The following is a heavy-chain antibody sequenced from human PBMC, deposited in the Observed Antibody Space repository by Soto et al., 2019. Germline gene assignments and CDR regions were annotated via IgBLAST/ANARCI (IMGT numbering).Heavy chain of an antibody. V-gene: IGHV1-8*02. CDR3: AREHMSEWGSSPLTWFDP. CDR2: MNPNSGNT. Sequence: GASVKRYCKASGYTFTSYHSNCRRQATRQGLEWMGWMNPNSGNTGYAQKFQGRVTMTRNTSISTAYMELSSLRSEDTAVYYCAREHMSEWGSSPLTWFDPWGQGTLVTVSS. D-gene: IGHD3-16*01. J-gene: IGHJ5*02. CDR1: GYTFTSYH.